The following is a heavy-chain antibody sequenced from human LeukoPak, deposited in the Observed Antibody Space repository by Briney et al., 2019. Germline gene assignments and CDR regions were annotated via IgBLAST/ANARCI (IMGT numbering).Heavy chain of an antibody. J-gene: IGHJ4*02. CDR1: GFTFSISA. D-gene: IGHD2-2*01. Sequence: GGSLRLSCAASGFTFSISAMSWVRQAPGKGLEWVSRIRGTDGKTFYADSVKGRFTISRDNSKNTLYLQMNNLRAEDTALYYCAKKGCSTSGCPASFDCWGQGTLVTVSS. CDR3: AKKGCSTSGCPASFDC. CDR2: IRGTDGKT. V-gene: IGHV3-23*01.